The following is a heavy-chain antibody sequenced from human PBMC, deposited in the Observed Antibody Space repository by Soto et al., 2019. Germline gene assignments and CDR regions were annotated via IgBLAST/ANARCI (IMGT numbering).Heavy chain of an antibody. V-gene: IGHV3-30*18. CDR2: ISYDGSNK. Sequence: QVQLVESGGGVVQPGRSLRLSCAASGFAFSSYGMHWVRQAPGKGLEWVAVISYDGSNKYYADSVKGRFTISRDNSKNTLYLQMNSLRAEDTAVYYCAKDLRITIFEVKGYAMDVWGQGTTVTVSS. J-gene: IGHJ6*02. CDR1: GFAFSSYG. CDR3: AKDLRITIFEVKGYAMDV. D-gene: IGHD3-3*01.